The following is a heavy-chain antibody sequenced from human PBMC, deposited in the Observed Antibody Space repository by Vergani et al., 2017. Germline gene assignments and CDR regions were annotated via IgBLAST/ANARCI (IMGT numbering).Heavy chain of an antibody. J-gene: IGHJ6*02. V-gene: IGHV4-61*01. CDR3: AREPSGRFGEYPPNAGGMDV. CDR2: IYYSGST. D-gene: IGHD3-10*01. CDR1: GGSISSSSYY. Sequence: QLQLQESGPGLVKPSETLSLTCTVSGGSISSSSYYWSWIRQPPGKGLEWIGYIYYSGSTNYNPSLKSRVTISVDTSKNQFSLKLSSVTAADTAVYYCAREPSGRFGEYPPNAGGMDVWGQGTTVTVSS.